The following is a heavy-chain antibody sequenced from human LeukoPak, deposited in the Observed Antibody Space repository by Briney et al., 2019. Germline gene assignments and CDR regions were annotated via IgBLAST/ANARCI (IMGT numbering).Heavy chain of an antibody. D-gene: IGHD3-9*01. J-gene: IGHJ6*02. CDR2: ISGSGGTT. CDR1: TFTFNSYA. Sequence: GGSLRLSCAASTFTFNSYAMSWVRQAPGKGLEWVSAISGSGGTTYYADSVKGRFTVSRDNSKNTVYLEMNSLRAEDTAVYYCAREGFVLRYFDWQANYYYYGMDVWGQGTTVTVSS. V-gene: IGHV3-23*01. CDR3: AREGFVLRYFDWQANYYYYGMDV.